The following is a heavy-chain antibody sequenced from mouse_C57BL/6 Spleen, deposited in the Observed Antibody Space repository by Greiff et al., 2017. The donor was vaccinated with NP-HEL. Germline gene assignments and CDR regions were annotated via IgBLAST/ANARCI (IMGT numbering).Heavy chain of an antibody. J-gene: IGHJ3*01. D-gene: IGHD1-1*01. CDR2: IDPETGGT. V-gene: IGHV1-15*01. CDR1: GYTFTDYE. Sequence: QVQLKESGAELVRPGASVTLSCKASGYTFTDYEMHWVKQTPVHGLEWIGAIDPETGGTAYNQKFKGKAILTADKSSSTAYMELRSLTSEDSAVYYCSHYYGSSSFAYWGQGTLVTVSA. CDR3: SHYYGSSSFAY.